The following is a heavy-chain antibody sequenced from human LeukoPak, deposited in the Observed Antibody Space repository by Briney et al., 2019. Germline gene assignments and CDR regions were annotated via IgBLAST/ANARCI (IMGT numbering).Heavy chain of an antibody. D-gene: IGHD6-19*01. J-gene: IGHJ4*02. V-gene: IGHV3-23*01. CDR3: AKDLWSGGWTDTTRSDY. CDR2: ISGSGGTT. Sequence: GGSLRLSCVGSEFTFSSYAVTWVRQAPGKGLEWVSVISGSGGTTYYADSVKGRFTISRDHSKNTVYLQMNSLRAEDTAVYYCAKDLWSGGWTDTTRSDYWGQGTLVTVSS. CDR1: EFTFSSYA.